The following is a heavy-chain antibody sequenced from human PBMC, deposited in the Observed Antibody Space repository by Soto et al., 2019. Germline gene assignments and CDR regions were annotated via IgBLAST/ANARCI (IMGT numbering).Heavy chain of an antibody. CDR2: IYPGDSDT. CDR3: ARIGVEAVAGYYYYGMDV. J-gene: IGHJ6*02. V-gene: IGHV5-51*01. CDR1: GYSFTSYW. Sequence: GESLKISCKGSGYSFTSYWIGWVRQMPGKGLEWMGIIYPGDSDTRYSPSFQGQVTISADKSISTAYLQWSTLKASDTATYYCARIGVEAVAGYYYYGMDVWGQGTTVTVAS. D-gene: IGHD6-19*01.